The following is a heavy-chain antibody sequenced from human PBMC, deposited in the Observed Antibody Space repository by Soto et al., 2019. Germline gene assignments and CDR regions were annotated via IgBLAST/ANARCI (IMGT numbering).Heavy chain of an antibody. D-gene: IGHD1-26*01. Sequence: QVQLQESGPGLVKPSETLSLTCTVSGGSLSSGLYYWTWIRQPPGKGLEWIGYMSHIGGSKYNPSLTIRASISLDPSQRQFCLRLTSVTAADTAVYFCARETIAGDTRCDPWGHGTLGTFSS. CDR2: MSHIGGS. J-gene: IGHJ5*02. CDR3: ARETIAGDTRCDP. CDR1: GGSLSSGLYY. V-gene: IGHV4-61*01.